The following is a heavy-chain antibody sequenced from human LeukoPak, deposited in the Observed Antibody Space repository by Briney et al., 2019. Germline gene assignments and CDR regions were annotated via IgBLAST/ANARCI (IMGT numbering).Heavy chain of an antibody. CDR3: AHYDYVWGTH. Sequence: SCKASGYTFTSYAMHWVRQAPGKGLEWVAVISYDGSNKYYADSVKGRFTISRDNSKNTLYLQMNSLRAEDTAVYYCAHYDYVWGTHWGQGTMVTVSS. J-gene: IGHJ4*02. CDR1: GYTFTSYA. D-gene: IGHD3-16*01. V-gene: IGHV3-30-3*01. CDR2: ISYDGSNK.